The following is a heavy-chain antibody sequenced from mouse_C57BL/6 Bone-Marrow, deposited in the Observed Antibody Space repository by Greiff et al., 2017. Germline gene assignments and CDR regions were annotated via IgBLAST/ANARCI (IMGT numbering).Heavy chain of an antibody. Sequence: VQLQQPGAELVKPGASVKMSCKASGYTFTSYWITWVKQRPGQGLEWIGDIYPGSGSTNYNEKFKSKATLTVDTSSSTAYIQLSSLTSEDSAVYYCASPLSTMVTTRGFAYWGQGTLVTVSA. J-gene: IGHJ3*01. V-gene: IGHV1-55*01. D-gene: IGHD2-2*01. CDR3: ASPLSTMVTTRGFAY. CDR2: IYPGSGST. CDR1: GYTFTSYW.